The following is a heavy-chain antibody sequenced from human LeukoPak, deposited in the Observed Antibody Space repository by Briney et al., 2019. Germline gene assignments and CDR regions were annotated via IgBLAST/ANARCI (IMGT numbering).Heavy chain of an antibody. Sequence: ASVKVSCKASGYTFTSYDINWVRQATGQGLEWMGWMNPNSANTGYARKFQGRVTMTRNTSISTAYMELSSLRSEDTAVYYCARLASSSWPLYYYYGMDVWGQGTTVTVS. CDR3: ARLASSSWPLYYYYGMDV. CDR2: MNPNSANT. V-gene: IGHV1-8*01. CDR1: GYTFTSYD. D-gene: IGHD6-13*01. J-gene: IGHJ6*02.